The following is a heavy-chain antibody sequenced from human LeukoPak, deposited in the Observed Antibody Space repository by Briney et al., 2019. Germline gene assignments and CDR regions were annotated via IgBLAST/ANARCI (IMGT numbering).Heavy chain of an antibody. CDR1: GFTFSSYS. J-gene: IGHJ4*02. Sequence: GGSLRLSCAASGFTFSSYSMNWVRQAPGKGLEWVSYISSSSSYIYYADSVKGRFTISRDNAKNSLYLQMNSLRAEDTAVYYCAPLPPATAPPYYFDYWGQGTLVTVSS. CDR3: APLPPATAPPYYFDY. CDR2: ISSSSSYI. V-gene: IGHV3-21*01. D-gene: IGHD2-2*01.